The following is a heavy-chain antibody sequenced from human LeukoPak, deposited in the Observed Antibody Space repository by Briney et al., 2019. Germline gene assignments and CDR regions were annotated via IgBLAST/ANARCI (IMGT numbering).Heavy chain of an antibody. V-gene: IGHV4-39*07. CDR3: ARALLYGSGSYHHD. J-gene: IGHJ4*02. Sequence: SETLSLTCTVSGGSISSSSYYWGWIRQPPGKGLEWLGEINRSGSTNYNPSLKSRVTISVDTSKNQFSLKLSSVTAADTAVYYCARALLYGSGSYHHDWGQGTLVTVSS. CDR2: INRSGST. CDR1: GGSISSSSYY. D-gene: IGHD3-10*01.